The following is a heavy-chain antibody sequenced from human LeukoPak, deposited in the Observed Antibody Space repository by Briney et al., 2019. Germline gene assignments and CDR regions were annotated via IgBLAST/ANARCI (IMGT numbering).Heavy chain of an antibody. Sequence: PGGSLRLSCAASGFTFSSYAMTWVRQAPGKGLEWVLAISGSGGSTYYADSVRGRFTISRDNSKNTLYLQMNSLRAEDTAIYYCAKDHRYYDSSGYYGLDYWGQGTLVTVSS. CDR2: ISGSGGST. CDR1: GFTFSSYA. J-gene: IGHJ4*02. D-gene: IGHD3-22*01. V-gene: IGHV3-23*01. CDR3: AKDHRYYDSSGYYGLDY.